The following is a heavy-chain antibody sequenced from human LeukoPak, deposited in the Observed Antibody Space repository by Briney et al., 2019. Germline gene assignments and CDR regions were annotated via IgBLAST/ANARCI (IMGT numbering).Heavy chain of an antibody. Sequence: PSETLSLTCAVSGYSISSGYYWGWIRQPPGKGLEWIGSIYHSGSTYYNPSLKSRVTISVDTSKNQFSLKLSSVTAADTAVYYCAGTFGDIVVVAFDIWGQGTMVTVSS. V-gene: IGHV4-38-2*01. CDR1: GYSISSGYY. D-gene: IGHD2-21*01. CDR3: AGTFGDIVVVAFDI. J-gene: IGHJ3*02. CDR2: IYHSGST.